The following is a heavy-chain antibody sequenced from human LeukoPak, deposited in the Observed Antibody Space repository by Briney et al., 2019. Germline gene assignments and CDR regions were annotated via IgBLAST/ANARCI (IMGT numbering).Heavy chain of an antibody. Sequence: SQTLSLTCTVSGGSISSGSYYWSWIRQPAGKGLEWIGRIYTSGSTNYNPSLKSRVTISVDTSKSQFSLKLSSVTAADTAAYYCARGGYGGNSGAFDIWGQGTMVTVSS. V-gene: IGHV4-61*02. CDR2: IYTSGST. J-gene: IGHJ3*02. CDR1: GGSISSGSYY. D-gene: IGHD4-23*01. CDR3: ARGGYGGNSGAFDI.